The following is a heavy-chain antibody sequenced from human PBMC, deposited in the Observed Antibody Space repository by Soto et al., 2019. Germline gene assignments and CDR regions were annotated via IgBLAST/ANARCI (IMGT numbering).Heavy chain of an antibody. Sequence: CLTCTVSGGSISSGDYYWSWIRQPPGKGLEWIGYIYYSGSTYYNPSLKSRVTISVDTSKNQFSLKLSSVTAADTAVYYCARSSSSAEYYFDYWGQGTLVTVSS. J-gene: IGHJ4*02. CDR2: IYYSGST. V-gene: IGHV4-30-4*01. CDR1: GGSISSGDYY. D-gene: IGHD6-6*01. CDR3: ARSSSSAEYYFDY.